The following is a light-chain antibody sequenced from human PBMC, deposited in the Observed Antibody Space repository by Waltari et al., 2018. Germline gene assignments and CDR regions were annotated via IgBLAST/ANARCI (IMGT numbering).Light chain of an antibody. CDR2: GAS. V-gene: IGKV1-39*01. Sequence: DIEMTQSRSSLSASVGDRVTITCRASQSVSNSLNWYQQKPGKAPKLLIFGASNLHSGVEAKFSGGGSGTDFTLTISSLQPEDSATYYCQQTSRTPITFGQGTRVEIK. J-gene: IGKJ5*01. CDR1: QSVSNS. CDR3: QQTSRTPIT.